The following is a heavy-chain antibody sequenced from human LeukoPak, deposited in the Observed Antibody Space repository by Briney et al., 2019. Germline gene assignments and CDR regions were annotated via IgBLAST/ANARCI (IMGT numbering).Heavy chain of an antibody. D-gene: IGHD2-2*02. CDR2: INHSGST. CDR1: GGSFSGYY. J-gene: IGHJ4*02. Sequence: PSETLSLTCAVYGGSFSGYYWSWIRQPPGKGLEWIGEINHSGSTNYNPSLKSRVTISVDTSKNQFSLKLSSVTAADTAVYYCARVCSSTSCYTIDYWGQGTLVTVSS. V-gene: IGHV4-34*01. CDR3: ARVCSSTSCYTIDY.